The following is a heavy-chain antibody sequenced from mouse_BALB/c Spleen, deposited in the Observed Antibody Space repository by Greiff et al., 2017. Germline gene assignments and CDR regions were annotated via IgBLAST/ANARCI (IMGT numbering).Heavy chain of an antibody. CDR1: GYSITSGYY. J-gene: IGHJ3*01. V-gene: IGHV3-6*02. CDR2: ISYDGSN. D-gene: IGHD1-1*01. CDR3: ARDKIYYGFAY. Sequence: ESGPGLVKPSQSLSLTCSVTGYSITSGYYWNWIRQFPGNKLEWMGYISYDGSNNYNPSLKNRISITRDTSKNQFFLKLNSVTTEDTATYYCARDKIYYGFAYWGQGTLVTVSA.